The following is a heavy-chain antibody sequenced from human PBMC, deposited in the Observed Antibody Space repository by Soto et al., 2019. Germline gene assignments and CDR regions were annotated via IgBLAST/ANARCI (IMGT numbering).Heavy chain of an antibody. Sequence: GASVKVSCKASGYTFTSYGISWVRQAPGQGLEWMGWINPNSGGTNYAQKFQGWVTMTRDTSISTAYMELSRLRSDDTAVYYCASRSSDDAFDIWGQGTMVTVSS. CDR2: INPNSGGT. V-gene: IGHV1-2*04. D-gene: IGHD6-6*01. CDR3: ASRSSDDAFDI. J-gene: IGHJ3*02. CDR1: GYTFTSYG.